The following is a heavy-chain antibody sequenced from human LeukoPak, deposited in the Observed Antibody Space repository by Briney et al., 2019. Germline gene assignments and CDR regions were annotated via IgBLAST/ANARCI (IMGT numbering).Heavy chain of an antibody. CDR3: AKDNTGSSWYNYYYGMDV. D-gene: IGHD6-13*01. CDR1: GFTFDDYA. Sequence: GRSLRLSCAASGFTFDDYAMHWVRQAPGKGLEWVSGISWNSGSIGYADSVKGRFTISRDNAKNSLYLRMNSLRAEDTALYYCAKDNTGSSWYNYYYGMDVWGQGTTVTVSS. V-gene: IGHV3-9*01. J-gene: IGHJ6*02. CDR2: ISWNSGSI.